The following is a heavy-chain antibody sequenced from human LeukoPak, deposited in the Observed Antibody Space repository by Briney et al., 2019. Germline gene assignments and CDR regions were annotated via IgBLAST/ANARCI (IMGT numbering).Heavy chain of an antibody. CDR2: IYYSGST. Sequence: PSETLSLTCTVSGGSISSYYWSWIRQPPGKGLEWIGYIYYSGSTNYNPSLKSRVTISVDTSKNQFSLKLSSVTAADTAVYYCARRAGRGSGSTIYYGMDVWGQGATVTVSS. CDR1: GGSISSYY. V-gene: IGHV4-59*08. D-gene: IGHD3-10*01. J-gene: IGHJ6*02. CDR3: ARRAGRGSGSTIYYGMDV.